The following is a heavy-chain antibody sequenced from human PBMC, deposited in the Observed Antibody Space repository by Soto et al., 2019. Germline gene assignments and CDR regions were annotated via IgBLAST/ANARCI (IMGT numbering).Heavy chain of an antibody. CDR1: GFSLTTRGVG. Sequence: QITLKESGPTLVKPTQTLTLTCTFSGFSLTTRGVGVGWIRQPPGKALEWLALIYWDDDKRYSPSLKNRLSITKDTSKTQVVLSMTTMDPVDTATYYCALSPETLWSGYYTVPFDYWGQGTLVTVSS. D-gene: IGHD3-3*01. CDR3: ALSPETLWSGYYTVPFDY. CDR2: IYWDDDK. V-gene: IGHV2-5*02. J-gene: IGHJ4*02.